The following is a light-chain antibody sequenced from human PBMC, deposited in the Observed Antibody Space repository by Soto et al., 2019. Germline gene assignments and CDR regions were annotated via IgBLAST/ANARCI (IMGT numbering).Light chain of an antibody. CDR2: ASS. V-gene: IGKV1-39*01. Sequence: DINMTRSPSSLSASVGDRVTITCRANQSISDYLNCYQQKPGKAPKFLIYASSSLQSGVPSTFRGSGSRTDFTLTISSLHPQDFAPYYCQQSYSTTTITFGQGTHWRL. CDR3: QQSYSTTTIT. CDR1: QSISDY. J-gene: IGKJ5*01.